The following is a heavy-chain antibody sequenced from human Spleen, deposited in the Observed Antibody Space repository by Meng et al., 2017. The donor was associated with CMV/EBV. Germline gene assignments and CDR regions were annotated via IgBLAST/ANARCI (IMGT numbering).Heavy chain of an antibody. D-gene: IGHD3-22*01. J-gene: IGHJ4*02. CDR3: AKDRTFITDFLY. Sequence: GESLKISCAASGFTFSSYAMSWVRQAPGKGLEWVSAISGSGGSTYYADSVKGRFTISRDNSKNTLYLQMNSLRAEDTAVYYCAKDRTFITDFLYWGQGTLVTVSS. V-gene: IGHV3-23*01. CDR1: GFTFSSYA. CDR2: ISGSGGST.